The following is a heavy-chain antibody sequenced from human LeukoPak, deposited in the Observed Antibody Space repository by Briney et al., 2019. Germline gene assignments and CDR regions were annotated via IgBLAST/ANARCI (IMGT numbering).Heavy chain of an antibody. CDR2: IYSGGST. J-gene: IGHJ3*02. Sequence: GGSLRLSCAASGFTVSSNYMSWVRQAPGKGLEWVSVIYSGGSTYYADSVMGRFTISRDNSKNTLYLQMNSLRAEDTAVYYCARDHITMVRGVTYDAFDIWGQGTMVTVSS. CDR1: GFTVSSNY. D-gene: IGHD3-10*01. CDR3: ARDHITMVRGVTYDAFDI. V-gene: IGHV3-53*01.